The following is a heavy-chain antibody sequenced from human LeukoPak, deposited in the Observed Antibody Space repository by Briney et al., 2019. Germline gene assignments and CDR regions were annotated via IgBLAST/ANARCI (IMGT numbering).Heavy chain of an antibody. CDR1: GGSISSNSYY. CDR3: ASWGATHHYFDS. V-gene: IGHV4-39*01. CDR2: IYYSGIT. D-gene: IGHD1-26*01. J-gene: IGHJ4*02. Sequence: SSETLSLTCTVSGGSISSNSYYWGWIRQPPGKGLDWIGSIYYSGITYYNPSLKSRVTISVDTSKNQFSLKLSSVTAADTAVYYCASWGATHHYFDSWGRGTLVTVSS.